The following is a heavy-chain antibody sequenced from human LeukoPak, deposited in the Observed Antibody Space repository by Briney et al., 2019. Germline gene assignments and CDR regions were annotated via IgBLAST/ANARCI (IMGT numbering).Heavy chain of an antibody. CDR1: GFTFSTYA. D-gene: IGHD3-9*01. V-gene: IGHV3-23*01. CDR3: AKLATDILNYYYYYGMDV. CDR2: ISGSGEIT. Sequence: PGGSLRLSCAASGFTFSTYAMSWVRQAPGKGLEWVSDISGSGEITNYADSVKGRFTISRDNYENTLDLQMDSLRAEDTAVYYCAKLATDILNYYYYYGMDVWGQGTTVTVSS. J-gene: IGHJ6*02.